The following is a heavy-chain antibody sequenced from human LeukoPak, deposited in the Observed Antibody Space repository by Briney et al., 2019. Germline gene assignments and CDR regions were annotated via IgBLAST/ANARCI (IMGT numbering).Heavy chain of an antibody. CDR1: GFTFSSYS. J-gene: IGHJ4*02. Sequence: GGSLRLSCAASGFTFSSYSMNWVRQAPGKGLEWVSSISSSSSYIYYADSVKGRFTISRDNAKNSLYLQMNSLRAEDTAVYYCASYYDFWSGYYTYYFGYWGQGTLVTVSS. D-gene: IGHD3-3*01. CDR2: ISSSSSYI. CDR3: ASYYDFWSGYYTYYFGY. V-gene: IGHV3-21*01.